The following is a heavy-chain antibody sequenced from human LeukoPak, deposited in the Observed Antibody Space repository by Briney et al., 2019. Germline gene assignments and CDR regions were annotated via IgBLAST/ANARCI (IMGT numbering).Heavy chain of an antibody. J-gene: IGHJ4*02. V-gene: IGHV3-21*01. CDR1: GFTFSRYS. Sequence: KSGGSLRLSCAASGFTFSRYSMNWVRQPPGGGLEWVSSISGSGSHIYYADSVRGRFSIARDSARHSVYVQMSSLRAEDTAVYYCARGPQFCSGGSCFGYYFYHLGQGALSPSPQ. CDR2: ISGSGSHI. D-gene: IGHD2-15*01. CDR3: ARGPQFCSGGSCFGYYFYH.